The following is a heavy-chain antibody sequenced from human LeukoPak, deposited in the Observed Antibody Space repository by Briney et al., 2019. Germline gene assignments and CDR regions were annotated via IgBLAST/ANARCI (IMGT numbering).Heavy chain of an antibody. CDR1: GYTFTGYY. CDR3: ARDSQVGATKIDDAFDI. CDR2: INPNSGGT. J-gene: IGHJ3*02. Sequence: ASVNVSCKASGYTFTGYYMHWVRQAPGQGLEWMGWINPNSGGTNYAQKFQGWVTMTRDTSISTAYMELSRLRSDDTAVYYCARDSQVGATKIDDAFDIWGQGTMVTVSS. V-gene: IGHV1-2*04. D-gene: IGHD1-26*01.